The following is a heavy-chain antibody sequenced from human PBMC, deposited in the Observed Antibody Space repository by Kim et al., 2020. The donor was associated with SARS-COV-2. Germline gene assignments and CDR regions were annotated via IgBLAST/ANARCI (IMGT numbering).Heavy chain of an antibody. CDR3: ARDLDIVATLYAMDV. CDR2: ISAYNGNT. Sequence: ASVKVSCKASGYTFTSYGITWVRQAPGQGLEWMGWISAYNGNTNFAQKLQGRVTMTTDTSTNTAYMELRSLRSDDTAVYYCARDLDIVATLYAMDVWGQGTTVTVSS. J-gene: IGHJ6*02. D-gene: IGHD5-12*01. CDR1: GYTFTSYG. V-gene: IGHV1-18*01.